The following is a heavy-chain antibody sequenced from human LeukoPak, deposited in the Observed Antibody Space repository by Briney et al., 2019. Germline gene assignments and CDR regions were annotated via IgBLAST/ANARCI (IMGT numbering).Heavy chain of an antibody. CDR3: SCVSYYDSSGYYGIILGYFDY. V-gene: IGHV3-23*01. Sequence: HSGGSLRLSCAASGFTFSSYAMSWVRQAPGKGLEWVSAISGSGGSTYYADSVKGRFTISRDNSKNTLYLQMNSLRAEDTAVYYCSCVSYYDSSGYYGIILGYFDYWGQGTLVTVSS. CDR2: ISGSGGST. D-gene: IGHD3-22*01. CDR1: GFTFSSYA. J-gene: IGHJ4*02.